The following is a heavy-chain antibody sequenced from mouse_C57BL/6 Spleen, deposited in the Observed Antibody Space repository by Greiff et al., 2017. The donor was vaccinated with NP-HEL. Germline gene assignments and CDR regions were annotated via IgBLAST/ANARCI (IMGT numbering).Heavy chain of an antibody. V-gene: IGHV5-9-1*02. CDR2: ISSGGDYI. D-gene: IGHD2-3*01. CDR3: TRDDGYYHYAMDY. CDR1: GFTFSSYA. Sequence: EVQGVESGEGLVKPGGSLKLSCAASGFTFSSYAMSWVRQTPEKRLEWVAYISSGGDYIYYADTVKGRFTISRDNARNTLYLQMSSLKSEDTAMYYCTRDDGYYHYAMDYWGQGTSVTVSS. J-gene: IGHJ4*01.